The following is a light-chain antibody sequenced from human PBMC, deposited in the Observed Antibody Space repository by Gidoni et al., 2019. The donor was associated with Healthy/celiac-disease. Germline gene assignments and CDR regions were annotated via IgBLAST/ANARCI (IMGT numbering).Light chain of an antibody. Sequence: DIVMTQTPLSLTVTPGQPAPISSKFSQTLLHSDGKTSLYGYLQKPGHPPPLLIYEVSNLFSGVPDRFSGSGSGTDFTLNIIRVEAEAVGVYYCMQSIQLPPLTFGGGTKVEIK. CDR2: EVS. CDR3: MQSIQLPPLT. V-gene: IGKV2D-29*01. CDR1: QTLLHSDGKTS. J-gene: IGKJ4*01.